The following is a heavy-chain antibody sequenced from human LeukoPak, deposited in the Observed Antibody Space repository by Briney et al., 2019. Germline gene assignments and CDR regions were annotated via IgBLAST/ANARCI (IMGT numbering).Heavy chain of an antibody. CDR2: IYNSRST. V-gene: IGHV4-59*08. Sequence: SETLSLTCTVSGVSTSSYYWTWIRQPPGEGLEWIGYIYNSRSTNYNPSLNSRVTISADASKNQFSLKLNSVTAADTAVYYCARRIVLTEGEAFDIWGQGTMVTVSS. CDR1: GVSTSSYY. CDR3: ARRIVLTEGEAFDI. J-gene: IGHJ3*02. D-gene: IGHD3-9*01.